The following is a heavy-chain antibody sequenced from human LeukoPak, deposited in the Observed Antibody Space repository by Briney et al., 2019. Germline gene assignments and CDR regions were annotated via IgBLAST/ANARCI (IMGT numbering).Heavy chain of an antibody. CDR3: ARDHCSSTSCPLNWFDP. CDR2: ISAYNGNT. J-gene: IGHJ5*02. V-gene: IGHV1-18*01. CDR1: GYTFTSYG. Sequence: RASVTVSCKASGYTFTSYGISWVRQAPGQGLEWMGWISAYNGNTNYAQKLQGRVTMTTDTSTSTAYMELRSLRSDDTAVYYCARDHCSSTSCPLNWFDPWGQGTLVTVSS. D-gene: IGHD2-2*01.